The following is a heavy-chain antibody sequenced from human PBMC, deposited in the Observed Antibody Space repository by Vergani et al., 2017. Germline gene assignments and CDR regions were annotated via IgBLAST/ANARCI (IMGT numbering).Heavy chain of an antibody. CDR2: VISKKDGGRA. J-gene: IGHJ4*02. D-gene: IGHD5-24*01. CDR3: STYNVGASFS. Sequence: EVQLVESGGGLLKPGDHVRLSCAVSGLNLNDACVTWARQAPGKGLEWLGRVISKKDGGRADYSPHVKGTITISRDESKSTIYLDMNSLRIEDTATYYCSTYNVGASFSWGPGTRVTVSS. V-gene: IGHV3-15*01. CDR1: GLNLNDAC.